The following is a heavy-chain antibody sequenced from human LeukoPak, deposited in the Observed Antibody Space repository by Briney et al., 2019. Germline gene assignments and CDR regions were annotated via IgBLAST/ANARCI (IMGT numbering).Heavy chain of an antibody. CDR1: GGSISSSSYY. D-gene: IGHD2-8*01. Sequence: PSETLSLTCTVSGGSISSSSYYWGWIRQPPGKGLEWIGSIYYSGSTYYNPSLKSRVTISVDTSKNQFSLKLSSVTAADTAVYYCARQSGTISVIMDWGQGTLVTVSS. CDR2: IYYSGST. CDR3: ARQSGTISVIMD. J-gene: IGHJ4*02. V-gene: IGHV4-39*01.